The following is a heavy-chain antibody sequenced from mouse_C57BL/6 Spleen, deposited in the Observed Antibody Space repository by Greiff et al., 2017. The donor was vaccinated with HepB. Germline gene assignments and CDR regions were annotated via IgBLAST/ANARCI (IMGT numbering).Heavy chain of an antibody. CDR3: ARYKTVVSTCDY. Sequence: LESGGGLVQPGGSLSLSCAASGFTFTDYYMSWVRQPPGKALEWLGFIRNKANGYTTEYSASVKGRFTISRDNSQSILYLQMNALRAEDSATYYCARYKTVVSTCDYWGQGTTLTVSS. CDR1: GFTFTDYY. CDR2: IRNKANGYTT. V-gene: IGHV7-3*01. D-gene: IGHD1-1*01. J-gene: IGHJ2*01.